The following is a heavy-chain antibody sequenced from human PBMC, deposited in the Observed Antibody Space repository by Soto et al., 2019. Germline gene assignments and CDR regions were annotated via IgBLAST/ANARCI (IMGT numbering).Heavy chain of an antibody. CDR3: SRSSMSALAWVFDY. CDR2: IIPIFGTA. Sequence: QVQLVQSGAEVKKPGSSVNVSCKASGGTFSSYAISWVRQAPGHGLEWMGGIIPIFGTANYAQKFQGRVMITADESTSTAFNQLSSLRSEDTAAYYFSRSSMSALAWVFDYWGQGTLVTVSS. V-gene: IGHV1-69*01. D-gene: IGHD3-3*02. CDR1: GGTFSSYA. J-gene: IGHJ4*02.